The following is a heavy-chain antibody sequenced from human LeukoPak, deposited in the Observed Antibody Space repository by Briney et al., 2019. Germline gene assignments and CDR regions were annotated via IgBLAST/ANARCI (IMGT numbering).Heavy chain of an antibody. V-gene: IGHV3-23*01. CDR2: IGGSGGST. D-gene: IGHD3-10*01. CDR1: GFTFSSYA. Sequence: GGSLRLSCAASGFTFSSYAMSWVRQAPGEGLEWVSAIGGSGGSTYYADSVKGRFTISRDNSKNTLYLQMNSLRAEDTAVYYCAKPLHYYGSGSYDYWGQGTLVTVSS. CDR3: AKPLHYYGSGSYDY. J-gene: IGHJ4*02.